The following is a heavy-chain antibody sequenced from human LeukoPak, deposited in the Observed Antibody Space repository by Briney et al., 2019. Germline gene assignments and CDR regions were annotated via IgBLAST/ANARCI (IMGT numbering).Heavy chain of an antibody. CDR3: ARGYYDILTGHPTNFDY. CDR1: GGSISSSSYY. J-gene: IGHJ4*02. CDR2: IYYSGST. D-gene: IGHD3-9*01. Sequence: SETLSLTCTVSGGSISSSSYYWGWIRQPPGKGLEWIGSIYYSGSTYYNPSLKSRVTISVDTSKNQFSLKLSSVTAADTAVYYCARGYYDILTGHPTNFDYWGQGTLVTVSS. V-gene: IGHV4-39*01.